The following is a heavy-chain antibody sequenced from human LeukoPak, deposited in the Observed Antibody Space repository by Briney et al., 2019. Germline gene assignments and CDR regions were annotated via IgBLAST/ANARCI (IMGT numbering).Heavy chain of an antibody. D-gene: IGHD3-10*01. CDR1: GFTFSSSTFGSYT. CDR2: ISSTGTYI. J-gene: IGHJ4*02. V-gene: IGHV3-21*01. Sequence: GESLRLSCATSGFTFSSSTFGSYTMNWVRQAPGKGLEWVSSISSTGTYIYYTDSVKGRFTISRDIANSLLYLQMDSLRAEDTALYYCARDPDSGQWGPGTLVTVSS. CDR3: ARDPDSGQ.